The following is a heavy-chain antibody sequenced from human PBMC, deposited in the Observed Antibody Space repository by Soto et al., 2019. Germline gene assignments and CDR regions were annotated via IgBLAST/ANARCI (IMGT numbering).Heavy chain of an antibody. V-gene: IGHV1-69*04. J-gene: IGHJ6*02. CDR1: GGTFSSYT. Sequence: SVKVSCKASGGTFSSYTISWVRQAPGQGLEWMGRIIPILGIANYAQKFQGRVTITADKSTSTAYMELSSLRSEDTAVYYCARDQSSGWSRAYYYYGMDVWGQGTTVTVYS. D-gene: IGHD6-19*01. CDR2: IIPILGIA. CDR3: ARDQSSGWSRAYYYYGMDV.